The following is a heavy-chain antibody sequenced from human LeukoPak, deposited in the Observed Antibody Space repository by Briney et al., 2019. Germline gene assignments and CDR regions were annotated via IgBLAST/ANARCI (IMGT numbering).Heavy chain of an antibody. V-gene: IGHV4-34*01. J-gene: IGHJ4*02. CDR1: GGSFSGYY. Sequence: SETLSLTCAVYGGSFSGYYWSWIRQPPGKGLEWVGEINHSGSTNYNPSLKSRVTISVDTSKTQFSLKLSSVTAADTAVYYCARARRGLVAASREFDYWGQGTLVTVSS. D-gene: IGHD1-26*01. CDR2: INHSGST. CDR3: ARARRGLVAASREFDY.